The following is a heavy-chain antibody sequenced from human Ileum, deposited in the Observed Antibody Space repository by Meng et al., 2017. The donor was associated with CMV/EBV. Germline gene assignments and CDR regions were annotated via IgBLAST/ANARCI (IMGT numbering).Heavy chain of an antibody. J-gene: IGHJ4*02. CDR3: ATSGRGPKYYFDY. CDR1: GATSGSNA. V-gene: IGHV1-69*01. Sequence: GAAVRDTGPSVRASCEASGATSGSNAISWVRHAPGQGLEWRGVISPIFRTSNYAQKFQGRLTITADESTSTAYMELSSLTSGDTAVYYCATSGRGPKYYFDYWGQGTLVTVSS. D-gene: IGHD1-14*01. CDR2: ISPIFRTS.